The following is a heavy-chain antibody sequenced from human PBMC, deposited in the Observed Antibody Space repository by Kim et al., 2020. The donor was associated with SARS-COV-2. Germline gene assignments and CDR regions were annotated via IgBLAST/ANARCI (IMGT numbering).Heavy chain of an antibody. CDR2: ISYDGSNK. J-gene: IGHJ4*02. CDR3: AKSNGGSSWYSPDY. V-gene: IGHV3-30*18. D-gene: IGHD6-13*01. Sequence: GGSLRLSCAASGFTFSSYGMHWVRQAPGKGLEWVAVISYDGSNKYYADSVKGRFTISRDNSKNTLYLQMNSLRAEDTAVYYCAKSNGGSSWYSPDYWGQGTLVTVSS. CDR1: GFTFSSYG.